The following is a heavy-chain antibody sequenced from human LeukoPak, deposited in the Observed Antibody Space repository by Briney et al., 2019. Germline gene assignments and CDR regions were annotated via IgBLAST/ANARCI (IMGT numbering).Heavy chain of an antibody. Sequence: GGSLRLSCAASGFTFSSYAMSWVRQAPGKGLEWVSAIRGSGGSTYYADSVKGRFTISRDNSKNTLYLQMNSLRAEDTAVYYCAKDRGGTMVRGVFDYWGQGTLVTVSS. CDR3: AKDRGGTMVRGVFDY. V-gene: IGHV3-23*01. CDR2: IRGSGGST. CDR1: GFTFSSYA. J-gene: IGHJ4*02. D-gene: IGHD3-10*01.